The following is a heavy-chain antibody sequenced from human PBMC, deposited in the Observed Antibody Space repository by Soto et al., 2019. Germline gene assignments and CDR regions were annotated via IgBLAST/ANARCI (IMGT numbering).Heavy chain of an antibody. J-gene: IGHJ6*02. D-gene: IGHD2-2*01. CDR3: AREDIVVVPAAYYYYGMDV. CDR1: GGSISSYY. V-gene: IGHV4-4*07. CDR2: IYTSGST. Sequence: VSLTCTVSGGSISSYYWSWIRQPAGKGLEWIGRIYTSGSTNYNPSLKSRVTMSVDTSKNQFSLKLSSVTAADTAVYYCAREDIVVVPAAYYYYGMDVWGQATTVTV.